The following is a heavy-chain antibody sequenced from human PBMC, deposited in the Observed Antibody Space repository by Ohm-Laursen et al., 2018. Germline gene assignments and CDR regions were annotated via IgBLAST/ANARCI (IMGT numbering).Heavy chain of an antibody. D-gene: IGHD5-24*01. V-gene: IGHV1-69*01. CDR3: ARDEGGYNLDY. J-gene: IGHJ4*02. CDR2: IIPIFGTA. CDR1: GVTFSSYA. Sequence: SSVKVSCKASGVTFSSYAISWVRQTPGQGLEWMGGIIPIFGTANYAQKFQGRVTITADESTSTAYMELSSLRSEDTAVYYCARDEGGYNLDYWGQGTLVTVSS.